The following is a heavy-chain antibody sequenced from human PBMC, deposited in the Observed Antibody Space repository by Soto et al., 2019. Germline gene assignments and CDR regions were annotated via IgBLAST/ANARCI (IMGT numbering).Heavy chain of an antibody. Sequence: EVQLVESGGGLVKPGGSLRLSCAASGFTFSSYSMNWVRQAPGKGLEWVSSISSSSSYIYYADSVKGRFTISRDNAKNSLYLQMNSLRAEDTAVYYCARCSDGHPDYYYGMDVWGQGTTVTVSS. CDR2: ISSSSSYI. J-gene: IGHJ6*02. CDR1: GFTFSSYS. D-gene: IGHD2-15*01. CDR3: ARCSDGHPDYYYGMDV. V-gene: IGHV3-21*01.